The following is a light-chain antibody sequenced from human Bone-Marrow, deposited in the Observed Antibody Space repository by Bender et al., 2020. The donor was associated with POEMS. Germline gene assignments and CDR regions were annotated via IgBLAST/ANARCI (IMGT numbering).Light chain of an antibody. CDR3: GTWDSSLSVVL. CDR1: SSNIGNSF. J-gene: IGLJ2*01. V-gene: IGLV1-51*02. Sequence: QSMLTQPPSVSAAPGQKVTISCSGSSSNIGNSFVSWYQQFPGTAPKVLISKDTERPSGIPDRFSGSKSGTSATLGITGLQTGDEADYYCGTWDSSLSVVLFGGGTKLTVV. CDR2: KDT.